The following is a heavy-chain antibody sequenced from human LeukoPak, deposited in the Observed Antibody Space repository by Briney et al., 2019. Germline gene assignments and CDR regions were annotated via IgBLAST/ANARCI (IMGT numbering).Heavy chain of an antibody. J-gene: IGHJ4*02. CDR3: AREPTTVSPPG. CDR1: GFTFSGYA. V-gene: IGHV3-30-3*01. Sequence: GGSLRLSCAASGFTFSGYAMHWVRQAPGKGLEWVAVISYDGSNEYYADSVKGRFTISRDNSKNTLYLQMNSLSVEDTAVYYCAREPTTVSPPGWGQGTLVTVSS. CDR2: ISYDGSNE. D-gene: IGHD4-11*01.